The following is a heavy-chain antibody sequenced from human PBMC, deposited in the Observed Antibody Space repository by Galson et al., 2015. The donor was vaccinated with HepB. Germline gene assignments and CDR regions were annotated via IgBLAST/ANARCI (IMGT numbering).Heavy chain of an antibody. CDR1: GFTFSNYA. V-gene: IGHV3-30*04. Sequence: SLRLSCAASGFTFSNYAMHWVRQAPGKGLEWVALISFDGSDKYYADSVKGRFTIFRDNPKNTLYVQMNSLRVEDTARYYCSRGRRWDWFDPWGQGTLVTVSS. J-gene: IGHJ5*02. D-gene: IGHD5-24*01. CDR3: SRGRRWDWFDP. CDR2: ISFDGSDK.